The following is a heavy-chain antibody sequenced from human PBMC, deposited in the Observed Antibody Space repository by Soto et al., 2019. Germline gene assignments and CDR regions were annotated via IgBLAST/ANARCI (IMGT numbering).Heavy chain of an antibody. CDR1: GFTFSSYG. CDR2: IWYDGSNK. Sequence: GGSLRLSCAASGFTFSSYGMHWVRQAPGKGLEWVAVIWYDGSNKYYADSVKGRFTISRDNSKNTLYLQMNSLRTEDTAIYYCARDDEDGGYCDLAYWGQGTLVTVSS. V-gene: IGHV3-33*01. D-gene: IGHD3-10*01. J-gene: IGHJ4*02. CDR3: ARDDEDGGYCDLAY.